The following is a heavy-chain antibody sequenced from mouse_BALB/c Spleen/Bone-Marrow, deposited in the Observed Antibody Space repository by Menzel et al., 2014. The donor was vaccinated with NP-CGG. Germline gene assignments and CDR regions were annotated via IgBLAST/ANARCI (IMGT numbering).Heavy chain of an antibody. D-gene: IGHD2-14*01. V-gene: IGHV1-18*01. Sequence: VESGASVKISCKTSGYTFTEYTMHWVKQSHGKSLEWIGGINPNNGGTSYNQKFKGKATLTVDKSPSTAYMELRSLTSEDSAVYYCAIPAYYRYDGYWGQGTTLTVSS. J-gene: IGHJ2*01. CDR1: GYTFTEYT. CDR2: INPNNGGT. CDR3: AIPAYYRYDGY.